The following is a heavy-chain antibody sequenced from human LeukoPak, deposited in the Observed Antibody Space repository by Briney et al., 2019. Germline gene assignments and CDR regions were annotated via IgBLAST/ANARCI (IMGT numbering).Heavy chain of an antibody. D-gene: IGHD1-14*01. V-gene: IGHV4-61*08. CDR1: GGSISSGGYY. J-gene: IGHJ6*02. CDR3: ARLDGINYYFGMEV. CDR2: IYYSGST. Sequence: SQTLSLTCTVSGGSISSGGYYWRWIRQHPGKGLEWIGYIYYSGSTNYNPSLKSRVTISVDTSKKQFSLKLSSVTAADTAVYYCARLDGINYYFGMEVWGQGTTVTVSS.